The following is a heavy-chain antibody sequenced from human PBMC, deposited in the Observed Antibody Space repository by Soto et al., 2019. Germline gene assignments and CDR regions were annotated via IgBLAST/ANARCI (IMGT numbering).Heavy chain of an antibody. D-gene: IGHD3-10*01. CDR2: ISYDGSNK. V-gene: IGHV3-30*03. Sequence: GGSLRLSCAASGFTFSSYGMHWVRQAPGKGLEWVAVISYDGSNKYYPGSVKGRFTISRENAKNSLYLQMNSLRAGDTAVYFCARRLGTMIRGLINYYYAMDVWGQGTTVTVSS. J-gene: IGHJ6*02. CDR1: GFTFSSYG. CDR3: ARRLGTMIRGLINYYYAMDV.